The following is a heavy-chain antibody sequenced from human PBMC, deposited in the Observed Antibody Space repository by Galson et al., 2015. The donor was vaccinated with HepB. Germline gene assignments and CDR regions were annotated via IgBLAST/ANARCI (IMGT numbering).Heavy chain of an antibody. V-gene: IGHV3-15*01. CDR2: VKSKTDGGTT. CDR1: GLTFSNAW. J-gene: IGHJ4*02. Sequence: SLRLSCAASGLTFSNAWMNWVRQAPGKGLEWIGLVKSKTDGGTTDYAAPVKGRFIISRDDSKNTLYLQMNSLKTEDTAVYYCTHVGYWGQGTLVTVSS. CDR3: THVGY. D-gene: IGHD1-26*01.